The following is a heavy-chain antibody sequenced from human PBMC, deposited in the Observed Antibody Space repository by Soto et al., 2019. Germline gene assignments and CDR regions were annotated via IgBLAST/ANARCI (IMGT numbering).Heavy chain of an antibody. J-gene: IGHJ4*02. Sequence: LRLSCAASGFTVSSNYMSWVRQAPGKGLEWVSVIYSGGSTYYADSVKGRFTISRDNSKNTLYLQMNSLRAEDTAVYYCARASRYYYDYWGQGTLVTVSS. CDR2: IYSGGST. V-gene: IGHV3-53*01. CDR3: ARASRYYYDY. CDR1: GFTVSSNY. D-gene: IGHD3-16*02.